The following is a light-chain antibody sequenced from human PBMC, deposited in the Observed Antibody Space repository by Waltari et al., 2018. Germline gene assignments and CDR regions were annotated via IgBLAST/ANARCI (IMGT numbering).Light chain of an antibody. CDR1: QSVLYSSNHKNY. CDR3: QQYYVSPLT. V-gene: IGKV4-1*01. CDR2: WAS. Sequence: DIVMTQSPDSLAVSLGERATINCKSSQSVLYSSNHKNYLVWYQPKPGQPPKGVVYWASPRVSGVPDRFSGSGSGTDFTLTISRLRAEVVAVYYCQQYYVSPLTFGGGTKVEIK. J-gene: IGKJ4*01.